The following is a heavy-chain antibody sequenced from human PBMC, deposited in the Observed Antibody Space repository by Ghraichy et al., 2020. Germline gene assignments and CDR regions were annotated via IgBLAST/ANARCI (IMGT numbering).Heavy chain of an antibody. D-gene: IGHD2-21*02. V-gene: IGHV3-53*01. Sequence: LSLTCAASGFTVSSNYMSWVRQAPGKGLEWVSVIYSGGSTYYADSVKGRFTISRDNSKNTLYLQMNSLRAEDTAVYYCARNKPIVVVTAIRPGGLDYWGQGTLVTVSS. CDR3: ARNKPIVVVTAIRPGGLDY. J-gene: IGHJ4*02. CDR1: GFTVSSNY. CDR2: IYSGGST.